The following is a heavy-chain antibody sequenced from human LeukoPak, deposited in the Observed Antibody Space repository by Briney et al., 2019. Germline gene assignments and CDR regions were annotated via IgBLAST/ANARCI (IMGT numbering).Heavy chain of an antibody. Sequence: ASVKVSCKASGYTFTGYYMHWVRQAPGQGLEWMGWINPNSGGTNYAQKFQGRVTMTRDTSISTAYMELSGLRSDDTAVYYCAVLVIVATGGDYWGQGTLVTVSS. V-gene: IGHV1-2*02. CDR3: AVLVIVATGGDY. J-gene: IGHJ4*02. CDR1: GYTFTGYY. D-gene: IGHD5-12*01. CDR2: INPNSGGT.